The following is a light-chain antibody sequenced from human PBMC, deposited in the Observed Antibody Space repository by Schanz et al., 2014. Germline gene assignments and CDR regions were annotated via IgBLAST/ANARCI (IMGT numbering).Light chain of an antibody. CDR2: DVS. CDR3: CSYAGSYTGV. V-gene: IGLV2-23*02. J-gene: IGLJ2*01. CDR1: SSDVGSYNL. Sequence: QSALTQPASVSGSPGQSITISCTGTSSDVGSYNLVSWYQQHPGKAPKLMIYDVSNRPSGVSDRFSGSKSGNTASLTISGLQAEDEADYYCCSYAGSYTGVFGGGTKLTVL.